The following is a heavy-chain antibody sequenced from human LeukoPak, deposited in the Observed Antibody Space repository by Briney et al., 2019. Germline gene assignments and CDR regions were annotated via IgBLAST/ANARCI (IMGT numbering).Heavy chain of an antibody. Sequence: SETLSLTCTVSGDSFSSVTDYWAWVRQPPGKGLEWIASGDYSGGTYYNPSLESRVAISADMPTKQISLKLTSVTGADTAVYYCAGERGEEYSSGWYKTNFFDKWGQGIRVTVSS. D-gene: IGHD6-19*01. CDR3: AGERGEEYSSGWYKTNFFDK. J-gene: IGHJ4*02. CDR2: GDYSGGT. V-gene: IGHV4-39*07. CDR1: GDSFSSVTDY.